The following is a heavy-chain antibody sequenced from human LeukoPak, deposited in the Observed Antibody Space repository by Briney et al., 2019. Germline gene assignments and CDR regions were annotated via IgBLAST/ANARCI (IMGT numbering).Heavy chain of an antibody. CDR1: GFTFDDYA. J-gene: IGHJ4*02. CDR3: AKPHSSYDY. V-gene: IGHV3-23*01. Sequence: GRSLRLSCAASGFTFDDYAMHWVRQAPGKGLEWVSAISGSGGSTYYADSVKGRFTISRDNSKNTLYLQMNSLRAEDTGVYYCAKPHSSYDYWGQGTLVSVSS. CDR2: ISGSGGST. D-gene: IGHD6-19*01.